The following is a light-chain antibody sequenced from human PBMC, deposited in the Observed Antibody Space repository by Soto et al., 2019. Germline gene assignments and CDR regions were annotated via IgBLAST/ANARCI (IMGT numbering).Light chain of an antibody. J-gene: IGKJ1*01. CDR3: MQVLQAWT. CDR2: LGS. CDR1: QSLLYSNGYKY. V-gene: IGKV2-28*01. Sequence: DIVMTQSPLSVPVTSGEPACIXXRSXQSLLYSNGYKYLDWYLQKPGKSPXXLIYLGSNRASGVPDRFSGSGSGTDFTLKISRVEAEDVGVYFCMQVLQAWTFGQGTKVDIK.